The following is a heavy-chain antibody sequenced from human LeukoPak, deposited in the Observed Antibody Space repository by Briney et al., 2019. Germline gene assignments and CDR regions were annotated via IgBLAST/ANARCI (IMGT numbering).Heavy chain of an antibody. V-gene: IGHV3-23*01. CDR2: ISGSGGST. D-gene: IGHD2-15*01. CDR1: GFTFSSYA. J-gene: IGHJ4*02. Sequence: SGGSLRLSCAAPGFTFSSYAMSWVRQAPGKGLEWVSAISGSGGSTYYADSVKGRFTISRDNSKNTLYLQMNSLRAEDTAVYYCAKDGYCSGGSCRGYWGQGTLVTVSS. CDR3: AKDGYCSGGSCRGY.